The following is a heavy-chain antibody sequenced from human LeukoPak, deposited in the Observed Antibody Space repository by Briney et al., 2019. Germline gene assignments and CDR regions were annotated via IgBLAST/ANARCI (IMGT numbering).Heavy chain of an antibody. CDR1: GDSISSSSYY. V-gene: IGHV4-39*01. D-gene: IGHD3-10*01. CDR3: ARHWSYSGPDY. Sequence: PSETLSLTCTVSGDSISSSSYYWGWVRQPPGKGLEWVGSIYYSGSTYYNPSLKNRVTISVDTSKNQFSLKLSSVTATDTAVYYCARHWSYSGPDYWGQGTLVTVSS. J-gene: IGHJ4*02. CDR2: IYYSGST.